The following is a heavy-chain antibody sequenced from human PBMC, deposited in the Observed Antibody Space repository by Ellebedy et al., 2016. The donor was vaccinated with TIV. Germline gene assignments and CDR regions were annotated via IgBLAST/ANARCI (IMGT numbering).Heavy chain of an antibody. CDR1: GGSISSGGYY. J-gene: IGHJ4*02. D-gene: IGHD3-22*01. Sequence: SETLSLTXTVSGGSISSGGYYWSWIRQHPGKGLEWIGYIYYSGSTYYNPSLKSRVTISVDTSKNQFSLKLSSVTAADTAVYYCAREVYDSSGYYYIWGQGTLVTVSS. CDR2: IYYSGST. CDR3: AREVYDSSGYYYI. V-gene: IGHV4-31*03.